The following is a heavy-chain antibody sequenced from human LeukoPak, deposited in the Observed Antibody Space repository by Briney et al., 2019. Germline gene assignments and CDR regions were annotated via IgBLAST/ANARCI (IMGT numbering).Heavy chain of an antibody. D-gene: IGHD6-19*01. Sequence: PGGSLRLSCAASGFTFSSYGMHWVRQAPGKGLEWVSFIRYDGSNEYYADSVRGRFTISRDNAKNSLYLQMNSLRAEDTALYYCARDRKSSGWYYFDYWGQGTLVTVSS. V-gene: IGHV3-30*02. J-gene: IGHJ4*02. CDR3: ARDRKSSGWYYFDY. CDR2: IRYDGSNE. CDR1: GFTFSSYG.